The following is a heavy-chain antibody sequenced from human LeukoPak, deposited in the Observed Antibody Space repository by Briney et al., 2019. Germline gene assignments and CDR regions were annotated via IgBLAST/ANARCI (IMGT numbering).Heavy chain of an antibody. CDR1: GFTFSSYG. V-gene: IGHV3-30*02. CDR2: IRYDGSNK. CDR3: ARDGKWGAYY. D-gene: IGHD1-26*01. Sequence: GGSLRLSCAASGFTFSSYGMHWVRQAPGKGLEWVAFIRYDGSNKYYADSVKGRFTISRDNAKNSLYLQMNSLRAEDTAVYYCARDGKWGAYYWGQGTLVTVSS. J-gene: IGHJ4*02.